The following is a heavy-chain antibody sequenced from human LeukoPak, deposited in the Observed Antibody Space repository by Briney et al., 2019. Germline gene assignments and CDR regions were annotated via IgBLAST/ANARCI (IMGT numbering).Heavy chain of an antibody. J-gene: IGHJ6*02. D-gene: IGHD2-21*01. CDR3: VRGYCGGGRCYGMDV. V-gene: IGHV4-39*07. CDR1: GGSISSSSYY. CDR2: IYHTENT. Sequence: SETLSLTCTVSGGSISSSSYYWGWIRQPPGKGLEWIGEIYHTENTNYNPSLKSRVTISVDKSKSQFSLKVNSVTAADTAVYYCVRGYCGGGRCYGMDVWGQGTTVTVSS.